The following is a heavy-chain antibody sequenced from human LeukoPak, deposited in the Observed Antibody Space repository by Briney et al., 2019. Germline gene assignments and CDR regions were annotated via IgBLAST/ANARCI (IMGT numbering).Heavy chain of an antibody. CDR1: GYTFTGYY. J-gene: IGHJ4*02. D-gene: IGHD2-21*02. CDR2: INPNSGGT. Sequence: ASVKVSCKASGYTFTGYYMHWVRQAPGQGLEWMGWINPNSGGTNYAQKFQGRVTMTRDTSISTAYMELSRLRSDDTAVYYCARDAFAYCGGDCYYYFDCWGQGTLVTVSS. V-gene: IGHV1-2*02. CDR3: ARDAFAYCGGDCYYYFDC.